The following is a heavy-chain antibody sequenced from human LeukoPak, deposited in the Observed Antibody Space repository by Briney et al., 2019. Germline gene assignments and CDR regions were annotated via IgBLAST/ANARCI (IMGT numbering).Heavy chain of an antibody. D-gene: IGHD6-19*01. Sequence: GGSLRLSCAASGFTFTTFWMSWVRQAPGKGLEWVANIKQGGGERYYVYSGKGRFTMSKAKATTSLYLHMSSLGAEAMGCCYSAGSGWQVYLDYWGQGALVTVSS. J-gene: IGHJ4*02. V-gene: IGHV3-7*01. CDR2: IKQGGGER. CDR3: AGSGWQVYLDY. CDR1: GFTFTTFW.